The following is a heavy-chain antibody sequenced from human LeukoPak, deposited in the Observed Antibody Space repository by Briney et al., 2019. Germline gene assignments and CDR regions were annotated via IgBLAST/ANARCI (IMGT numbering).Heavy chain of an antibody. CDR1: GFTFSSYS. J-gene: IGHJ4*02. D-gene: IGHD3-3*01. CDR3: ACGVDFSSGSKRGFDY. CDR2: MSSSSDTI. V-gene: IGHV3-48*01. Sequence: PGGSLRLSCAASGFTFSSYSMNWVRQAPGKGLEWVSYMSSSSDTIYYADSVKGRFTTSRDNAKSSLFLQMNSLRAEDTAIYYCACGVDFSSGSKRGFDYWGLGTLVTVSS.